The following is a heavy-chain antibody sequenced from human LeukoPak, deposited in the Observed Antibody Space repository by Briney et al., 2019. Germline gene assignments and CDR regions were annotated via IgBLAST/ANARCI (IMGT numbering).Heavy chain of an antibody. V-gene: IGHV1-69*13. CDR3: ARSPVPAATIDY. D-gene: IGHD2-2*01. CDR1: GGTFSSYA. Sequence: SVKVSCKASGGTFSSYAISWVRQAPGQGLEWMGGIIPIFGTANYAQKFQGRVTITADESTSTAYMELSSLRSEDTAVYYCARSPVPAATIDYWGQGTLVTVSS. J-gene: IGHJ4*02. CDR2: IIPIFGTA.